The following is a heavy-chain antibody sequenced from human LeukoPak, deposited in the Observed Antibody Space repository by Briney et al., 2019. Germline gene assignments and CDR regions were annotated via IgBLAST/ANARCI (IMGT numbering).Heavy chain of an antibody. V-gene: IGHV1-2*06. J-gene: IGHJ5*02. CDR3: ARVREYCSGGSCRRYWFDP. D-gene: IGHD2-15*01. Sequence: ASVKVSCKASGYTFTGFYMHWVRQAPGQGLEWMGRINPNSGGTNYAQKFQGRVTMTRDTSISTAYMELSRLRSDDTAVYYCARVREYCSGGSCRRYWFDPWGQGTLVTVSS. CDR2: INPNSGGT. CDR1: GYTFTGFY.